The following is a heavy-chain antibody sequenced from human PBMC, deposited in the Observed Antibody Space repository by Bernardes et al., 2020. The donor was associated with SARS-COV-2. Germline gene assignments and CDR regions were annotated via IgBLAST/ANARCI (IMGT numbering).Heavy chain of an antibody. CDR3: ARNLRYFDWLLSRSPGYYYYGMDV. D-gene: IGHD3-9*01. V-gene: IGHV4-59*08. J-gene: IGHJ6*02. CDR2: IYYSGST. CDR1: GGSISSYY. Sequence: SEPLSLTCTVSGGSISSYYWSWIRQPPGKGLEWIGYIYYSGSTNYNPSLKSRVTISVDTSKNQFSLKLSSVTAADTAVYYCARNLRYFDWLLSRSPGYYYYGMDVWGQGTTVTVSS.